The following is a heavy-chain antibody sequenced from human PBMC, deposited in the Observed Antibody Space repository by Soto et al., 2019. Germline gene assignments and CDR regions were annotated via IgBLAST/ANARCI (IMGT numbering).Heavy chain of an antibody. CDR3: ARDRCSGGGCPYGSDGMDV. CDR2: ISSSSSYT. CDR1: GFTFSDYY. Sequence: QVQLVESGGGLVKPGGSLRLSCAASGFTFSDYYMSWIRQAPGKGLEWVSYISSSSSYTNYADSVKGRFNLSRDNAKNSLYLQMNSLRAEDTAVYYCARDRCSGGGCPYGSDGMDVWGQGTTVTVSS. V-gene: IGHV3-11*06. D-gene: IGHD2-15*01. J-gene: IGHJ6*02.